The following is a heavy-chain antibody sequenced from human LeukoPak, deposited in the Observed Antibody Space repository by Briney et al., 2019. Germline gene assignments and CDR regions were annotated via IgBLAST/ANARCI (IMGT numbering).Heavy chain of an antibody. CDR3: AKRGIVIRGLLIIGFHKEAYYLDS. J-gene: IGHJ4*02. V-gene: IGHV3-23*01. CDR1: GITLSNYA. D-gene: IGHD3-10*01. Sequence: GGSLRLSCVVSGITLSNYAISWVRQAPGKGLEWVSGISGSAGGTNYADSVKGRFTISRDNSMNTMDLQMNSLRAEDTAVHFCAKRGIVIRGLLIIGFHKEAYYLDSWGQGILVTVSS. CDR2: ISGSAGGT.